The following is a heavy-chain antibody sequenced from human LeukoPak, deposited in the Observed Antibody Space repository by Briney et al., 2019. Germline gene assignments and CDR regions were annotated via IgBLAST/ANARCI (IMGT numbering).Heavy chain of an antibody. D-gene: IGHD1-26*01. CDR1: GFTFSSYA. J-gene: IGHJ4*02. CDR3: AKVMGAAIFDY. V-gene: IGHV3-23*01. CDR2: IRGSGGIT. Sequence: PGGSLRLSCAASGFTFSSYAMSWVRQAPGKGLEWVSAIRGSGGITFYADSVKGRFSISRDNSKNTLYLQMNSLRAEDTAIYYCAKVMGAAIFDYWGQGALVSVSS.